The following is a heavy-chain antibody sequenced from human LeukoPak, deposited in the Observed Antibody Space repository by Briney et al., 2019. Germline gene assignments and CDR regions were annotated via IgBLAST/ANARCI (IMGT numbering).Heavy chain of an antibody. J-gene: IGHJ4*02. D-gene: IGHD4-17*01. CDR1: GFTFSSYS. CDR3: ARDLSVTTVTTGGY. V-gene: IGHV3-21*01. Sequence: KPGGSLRLSCAASGFTFSSYSMNWVRQAPGKGLEWVSSIGSSSSYIYYADSVKGRFTISRDNAKNSLYLQMNSLRAEDTAVYYCARDLSVTTVTTGGYWGQGTLVTVSS. CDR2: IGSSSSYI.